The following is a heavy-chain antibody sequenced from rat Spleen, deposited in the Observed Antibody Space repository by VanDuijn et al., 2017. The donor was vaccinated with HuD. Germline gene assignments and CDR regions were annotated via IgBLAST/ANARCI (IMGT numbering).Heavy chain of an antibody. V-gene: IGHV5-20*01. CDR2: IIYDGSAA. Sequence: EVQLVESGGGLVQPGRSLKLSCAASGFTFSNYYMAWVRQAPTKGLEWVATIIYDGSAAYYRDSVKGRFTISRDNAKSSLYLQMDSLRSEDTATYYCTTGYYDGYYLVFDYWGQGVMVTVSS. CDR1: GFTFSNYY. CDR3: TTGYYDGYYLVFDY. D-gene: IGHD1-12*03. J-gene: IGHJ2*01.